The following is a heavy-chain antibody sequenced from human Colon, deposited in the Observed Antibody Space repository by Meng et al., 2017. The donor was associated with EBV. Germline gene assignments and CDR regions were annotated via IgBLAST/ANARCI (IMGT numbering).Heavy chain of an antibody. V-gene: IGHV4-30-2*01. CDR2: IYHGGTT. Sequence: QLLLQESDPGLVQPSPALSLTCAFSGDPISSGDYSWSWIRQPPGQGLEWIGYIYHGGTTYNTSLKSRVTISVDNSKNQFSLRLTSVTAADTAVYYCARGPYCGGDCYWFDPWGQGTLVTVSS. CDR3: ARGPYCGGDCYWFDP. J-gene: IGHJ5*02. CDR1: GDPISSGDYS. D-gene: IGHD2-21*02.